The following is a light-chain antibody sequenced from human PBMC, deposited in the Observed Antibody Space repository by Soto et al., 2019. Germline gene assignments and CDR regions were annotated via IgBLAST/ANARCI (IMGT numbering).Light chain of an antibody. CDR3: QQYGSSPVT. Sequence: EIVLTQSPGTLSLSPGERATLSCRASQSVSSSYLAWYQQRPGQAPRLLIYGASSRATGIPDRFSGSGSGTDFTLTISRLEPEDFAVYYCQQYGSSPVTFGQGTKLEIK. J-gene: IGKJ2*01. CDR1: QSVSSSY. V-gene: IGKV3-20*01. CDR2: GAS.